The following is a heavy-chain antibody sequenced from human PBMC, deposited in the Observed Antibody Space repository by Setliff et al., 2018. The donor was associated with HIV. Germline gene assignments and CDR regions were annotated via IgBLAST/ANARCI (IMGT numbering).Heavy chain of an antibody. V-gene: IGHV3-23*03. CDR1: GFTFSSYA. CDR3: ARSPGMFDY. Sequence: GGSLRLSCAASGFTFSSYAMSWVRQAPGKGLEWVSVIYSGGSTDHADSVKGRFTISRDNSKSTVYLQMTSLRAEDTAVYYCARSPGMFDYWGQGTPVTVSS. J-gene: IGHJ4*02. D-gene: IGHD1-1*01. CDR2: IYSGGST.